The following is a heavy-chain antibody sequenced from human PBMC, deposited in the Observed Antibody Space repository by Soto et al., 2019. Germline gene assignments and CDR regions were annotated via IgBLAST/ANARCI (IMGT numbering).Heavy chain of an antibody. D-gene: IGHD3-16*01. V-gene: IGHV1-8*01. CDR2: MNPGSGDT. CDR3: ARMATFGSLNWFDP. CDR1: GYSFTNND. Sequence: VKVSCKASGYSFTNNDVTWVRQATGQGLEWMGWMNPGSGDTGYTQKFQGRVTMTRDISIATAYMELSSLRSDDTAIYYCARMATFGSLNWFDPWGQGTLVTVSS. J-gene: IGHJ5*02.